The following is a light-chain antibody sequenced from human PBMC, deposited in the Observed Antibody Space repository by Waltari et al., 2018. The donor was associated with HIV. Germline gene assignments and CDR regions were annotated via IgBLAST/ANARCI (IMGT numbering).Light chain of an antibody. V-gene: IGLV1-44*01. Sequence: QSVLTQPPSASGTPGQRVPISCSGSSSNIGTDTVNWYQQVPGTAPKLLIYRNEQRPSGVPDRFSGSKSGTSASLAISGLQSEDEADYYCAAWDGSLNAWVFGGGTKLTVL. CDR3: AAWDGSLNAWV. J-gene: IGLJ3*02. CDR1: SSNIGTDT. CDR2: RNE.